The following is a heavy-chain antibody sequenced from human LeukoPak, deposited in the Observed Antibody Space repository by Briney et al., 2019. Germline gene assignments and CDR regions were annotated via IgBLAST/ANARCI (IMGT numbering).Heavy chain of an antibody. CDR1: GFTFSSYA. Sequence: GGSLRLSCAASGFTFSSYAMRWVRQAPGKGLEWVAVISYDGSNEYYADSVKGRFTISRDNSKNTLYLQMNSLRAEDTAVYYCARDPISDSSSWYTPWFDPWGQGTLVTVSS. D-gene: IGHD6-13*01. CDR3: ARDPISDSSSWYTPWFDP. J-gene: IGHJ5*02. CDR2: ISYDGSNE. V-gene: IGHV3-30*04.